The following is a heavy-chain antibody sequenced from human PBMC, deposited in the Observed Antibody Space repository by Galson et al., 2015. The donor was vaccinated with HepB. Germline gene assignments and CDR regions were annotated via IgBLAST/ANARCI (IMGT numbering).Heavy chain of an antibody. V-gene: IGHV3-23*01. CDR1: GFTFSSYA. J-gene: IGHJ5*02. Sequence: SLRLSCAGSGFTFSSYAMSWVRQAPGKGLEWVSAISGSGGSTYYADSVKGRFTISRDNSKNTLYLQMNSLRAEDTAVYYCARVPAAILAWFDPWGQGTLVTVSS. D-gene: IGHD2-2*02. CDR2: ISGSGGST. CDR3: ARVPAAILAWFDP.